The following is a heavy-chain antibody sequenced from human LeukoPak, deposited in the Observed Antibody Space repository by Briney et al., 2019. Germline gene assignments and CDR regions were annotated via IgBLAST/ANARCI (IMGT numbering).Heavy chain of an antibody. CDR1: GFTFSNVW. D-gene: IGHD3-10*01. J-gene: IGHJ4*02. Sequence: GGSLRLSCAASGFTFSNVWMSWVRQAPGKGLEWVGSIKSKTDGGTTDYAAPVKGRFTISRDDSKNTLYLQMNSLKTEDTAVYYCLRDWYGSGSYWQIRESYFDYWGQGTLVTVSS. V-gene: IGHV3-15*01. CDR2: IKSKTDGGTT. CDR3: LRDWYGSGSYWQIRESYFDY.